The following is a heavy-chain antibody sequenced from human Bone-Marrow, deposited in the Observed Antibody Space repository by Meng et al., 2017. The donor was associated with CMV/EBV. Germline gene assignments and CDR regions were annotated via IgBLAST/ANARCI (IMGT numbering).Heavy chain of an antibody. CDR2: IKQDGAEK. Sequence: GGSLRLSCAPSGLTFSAYWMSWVRQTPGRGLEWVANIKQDGAEKFYVDSVKGRFTIFRDNAKNSVYLQMNSLRVEDTAVYYCARESVRRISVVTAGYFDYWGQGALVTVSS. V-gene: IGHV3-7*01. CDR3: ARESVRRISVVTAGYFDY. CDR1: GLTFSAYW. J-gene: IGHJ4*02. D-gene: IGHD2-21*02.